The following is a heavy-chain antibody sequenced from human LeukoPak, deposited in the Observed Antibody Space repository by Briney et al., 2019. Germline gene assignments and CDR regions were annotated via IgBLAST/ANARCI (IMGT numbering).Heavy chain of an antibody. D-gene: IGHD2-2*01. CDR2: INPNSGGT. CDR3: ARDFSSNDAFDI. Sequence: ASVRVSCKASGYTFTGYYMHWVRQAPGQGLEWMGWINPNSGGTNYAQKFQGRVTMTRDTSISTAYMELSRLRSDDTAVYYCARDFSSNDAFDIWGQGTMVTVSS. V-gene: IGHV1-2*02. CDR1: GYTFTGYY. J-gene: IGHJ3*02.